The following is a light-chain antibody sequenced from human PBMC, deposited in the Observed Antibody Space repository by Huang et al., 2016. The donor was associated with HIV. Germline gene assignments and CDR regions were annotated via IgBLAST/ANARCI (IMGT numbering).Light chain of an antibody. CDR3: QQRSKWPLT. V-gene: IGKV3-11*01. CDR1: QSIGTY. J-gene: IGKJ4*01. CDR2: DVS. Sequence: EIVLTQSPVTLSLSPGDRATLSCRAIQSIGTYLAWYQQKSGQAPRLPIYDVSNRAAGFPARFSASGSETDFTLTIASLDPDDFAIYHCQQRSKWPLTFGGGTKVEMK.